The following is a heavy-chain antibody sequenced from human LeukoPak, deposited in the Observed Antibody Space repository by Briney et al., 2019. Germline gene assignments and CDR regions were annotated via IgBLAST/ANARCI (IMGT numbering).Heavy chain of an antibody. V-gene: IGHV3-30*19. J-gene: IGHJ4*02. CDR2: ISYDGSNK. CDR1: GFTFSSYG. CDR3: ARSGYDSYYFDY. Sequence: GGSLRLSCAASGFTFSSYGMHWVRQAPGKGLEWVAVISYDGSNKYYADSVKGRFTISRDNSKNTLYLQMNSLRAEDTAVYYCARSGYDSYYFDYWGQGTLVTVSS. D-gene: IGHD5-12*01.